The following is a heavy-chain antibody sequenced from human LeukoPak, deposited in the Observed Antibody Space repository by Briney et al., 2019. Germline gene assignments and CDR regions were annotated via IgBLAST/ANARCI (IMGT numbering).Heavy chain of an antibody. Sequence: GASVKVSCKASGYTFTSYYMHWVRQAPGQGLEWMGIINPSGGSTSYAQKFQGRVTMTRDTSTSTVYMELSSPRSEDTAVYYCARENIVVVPAALPYYYGMDVWGQGTTVTVSS. CDR2: INPSGGST. D-gene: IGHD2-2*01. J-gene: IGHJ6*02. CDR3: ARENIVVVPAALPYYYGMDV. CDR1: GYTFTSYY. V-gene: IGHV1-46*01.